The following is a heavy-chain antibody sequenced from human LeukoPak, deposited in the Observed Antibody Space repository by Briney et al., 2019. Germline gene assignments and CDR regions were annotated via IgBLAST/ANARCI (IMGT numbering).Heavy chain of an antibody. CDR1: GYTFTSYA. V-gene: IGHV7-4-1*02. J-gene: IGHJ4*02. Sequence: ASVKVSCKASGYTFTSYAMSWVRQAPGQGLEWMGWIDTNTGNPTYARGFTGRFGFSLDTSVSTAYLQISSLKAEDTAVYYCARKPYDSRGYYLHEYWGQGTLVTVSS. CDR2: IDTNTGNP. CDR3: ARKPYDSRGYYLHEY. D-gene: IGHD3-22*01.